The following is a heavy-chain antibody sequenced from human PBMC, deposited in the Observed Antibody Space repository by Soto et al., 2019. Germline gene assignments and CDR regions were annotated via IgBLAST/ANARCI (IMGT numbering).Heavy chain of an antibody. V-gene: IGHV4-34*01. Sequence: PSETLSLTCGVFGGSFTSNYWTWIRQPPGKGLEWIGEINHDGNTNYSPSLKSRVTISVDTSKNQFSLRLTSVTAADTAVYYCASARYDYWGHGTLVTGLL. CDR3: ASARYDY. D-gene: IGHD6-6*01. CDR1: GGSFTSNY. J-gene: IGHJ4*01. CDR2: INHDGNT.